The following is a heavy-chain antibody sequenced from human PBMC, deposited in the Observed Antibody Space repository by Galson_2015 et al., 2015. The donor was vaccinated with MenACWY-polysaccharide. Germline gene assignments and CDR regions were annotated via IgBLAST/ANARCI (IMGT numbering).Heavy chain of an antibody. V-gene: IGHV4-31*02. CDR3: ARGIYCGGDCYSGTDY. D-gene: IGHD2-21*02. J-gene: IGHJ4*02. CDR2: ILGSGST. Sequence: WTWIRPHPGRGLAWIGFILGSGSTYVNPSLRSRVSISRDASKNQFSLGLSSVTGADTAVYYCARGIYCGGDCYSGTDYWGQGTLVTVSS.